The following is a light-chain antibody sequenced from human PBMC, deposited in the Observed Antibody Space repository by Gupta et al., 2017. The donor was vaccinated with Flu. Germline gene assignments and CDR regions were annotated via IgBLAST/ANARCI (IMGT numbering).Light chain of an antibody. CDR1: SSNSGAGYD. Sequence: SMLPQPPSVSVAPGQRVTISCTGRSSNSGAGYDVHWFHQLPETAPNLLIYGNNNRPSAVPVRFSGSKSGTSASLAITGLQAEDEADYYCQSNDTILSGSVFGGGTKLTVL. CDR3: QSNDTILSGSV. CDR2: GNN. V-gene: IGLV1-40*01. J-gene: IGLJ3*02.